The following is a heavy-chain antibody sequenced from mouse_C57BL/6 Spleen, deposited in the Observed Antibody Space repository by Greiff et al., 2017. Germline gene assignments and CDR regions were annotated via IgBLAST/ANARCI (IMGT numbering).Heavy chain of an antibody. CDR3: AKEDVYDGYYGY. CDR2: IYPGDGDT. J-gene: IGHJ2*01. Sequence: QVQLQQSGAELVKPGASVKISCKASGYAFSSYWMNWVKQRPGKGLEWIGQIYPGDGDTNYNGKFKGKATLTADKSSSTADKQRSSLTSEDAAVYYCAKEDVYDGYYGYWGQGTTLTVSS. CDR1: GYAFSSYW. V-gene: IGHV1-80*01. D-gene: IGHD2-3*01.